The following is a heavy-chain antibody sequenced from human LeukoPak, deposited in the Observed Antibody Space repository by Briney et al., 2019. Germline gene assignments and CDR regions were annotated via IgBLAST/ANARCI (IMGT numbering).Heavy chain of an antibody. V-gene: IGHV3-30*02. J-gene: IGHJ4*02. CDR3: AKGRGSSGYMYFDY. CDR1: GFTFSNYG. Sequence: GGSLRLSCAASGFTFSNYGMHWVRQAPGKGLEWVAFIRYDGSEKYFAESVKGRFTISRDNSKDMLRLQMNSLRAEDTAVYYCAKGRGSSGYMYFDYWGQGTLVTVSS. D-gene: IGHD6-19*01. CDR2: IRYDGSEK.